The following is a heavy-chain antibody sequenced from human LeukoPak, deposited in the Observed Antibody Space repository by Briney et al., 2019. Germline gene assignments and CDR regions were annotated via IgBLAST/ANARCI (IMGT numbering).Heavy chain of an antibody. J-gene: IGHJ3*02. V-gene: IGHV3-23*01. D-gene: IGHD3-9*01. CDR3: AKDAILTGYPDAFDI. CDR1: GFTFSTYA. CDR2: ISGSGGSI. Sequence: PGGSLRLSCAASGFTFSTYAMSWVRQAPGKGLEWVSAISGSGGSIYYADSVKGRFTISRDNSKNTLYVQMNSLRVEDTAVYYCAKDAILTGYPDAFDIWGQGTMVTVSS.